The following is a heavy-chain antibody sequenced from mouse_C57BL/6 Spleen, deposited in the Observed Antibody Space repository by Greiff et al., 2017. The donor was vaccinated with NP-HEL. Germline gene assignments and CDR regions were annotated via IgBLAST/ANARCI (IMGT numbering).Heavy chain of an antibody. J-gene: IGHJ2*01. CDR3: TRGGYGSFYYFDY. CDR2: IYPGNSDT. CDR1: GYTFTSYW. D-gene: IGHD1-1*01. V-gene: IGHV1-5*01. Sequence: EVQLQQSGTVLARPGASVKMSCKTSGYTFTSYWMHWVKQRPGQGLEWIGAIYPGNSDTSYNQKFKGKAKLTAVTSASTAYMELSSLTNEDSAVYYCTRGGYGSFYYFDYWGQGTTLTVSS.